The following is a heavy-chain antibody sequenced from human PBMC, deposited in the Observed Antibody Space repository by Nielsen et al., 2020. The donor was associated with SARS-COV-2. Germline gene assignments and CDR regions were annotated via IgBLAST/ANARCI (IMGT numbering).Heavy chain of an antibody. V-gene: IGHV1-46*01. J-gene: IGHJ4*02. CDR2: INPSGGST. CDR1: GYTFTSYY. D-gene: IGHD3-9*01. CDR3: ARDVNLTGYYSY. Sequence: ASVKVSCKASGYTFTSYYMHWVRQAPGQGLERMGVINPSGGSTSYAQKFQGRVTMTRDTSTSTVYMELSSLRSEDTAVYYCARDVNLTGYYSYWGQGTLVTVSS.